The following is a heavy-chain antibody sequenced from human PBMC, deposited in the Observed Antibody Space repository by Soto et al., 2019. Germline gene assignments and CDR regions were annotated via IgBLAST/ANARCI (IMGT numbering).Heavy chain of an antibody. CDR1: GGTFSSYT. D-gene: IGHD4-4*01. Sequence: ASVKVSCKASGGTFSSYTISWVRQAPGQGLEWMGRIIPILGIANYTQKFQGRVTITADKSTSTAYMELSSLRSEDTAVYYCARDDYSTRHPNWFDPWGQGTLVTVSS. J-gene: IGHJ5*02. CDR3: ARDDYSTRHPNWFDP. V-gene: IGHV1-69*04. CDR2: IIPILGIA.